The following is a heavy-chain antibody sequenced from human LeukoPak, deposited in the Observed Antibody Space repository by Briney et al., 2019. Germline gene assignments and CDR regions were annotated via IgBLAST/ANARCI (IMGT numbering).Heavy chain of an antibody. V-gene: IGHV1-69*04. J-gene: IGHJ4*02. CDR3: ARDVGATPQAGY. CDR1: GGTFSSYT. D-gene: IGHD1-26*01. Sequence: SSVKVSCKASGGTFSSYTISWVRQAPGQGLDWMGRIIPILGIANYAQKFQGRVTITADKSTSTAYMELSSLRSEDTAVYYCARDVGATPQAGYWGQGTLVTVSS. CDR2: IIPILGIA.